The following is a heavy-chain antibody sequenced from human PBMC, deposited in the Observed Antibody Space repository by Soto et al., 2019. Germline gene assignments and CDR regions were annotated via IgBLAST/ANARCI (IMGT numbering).Heavy chain of an antibody. CDR3: TRRDYYFYMDV. CDR2: ISETGSNT. Sequence: EVQLLESGGDLVQPGGSLRLSCIASGFTFTKYGITWVRQAPGKGLEWVSAISETGSNTNYTDSVKGRFTISRDNSKNTVSLQMNSLRAEDTALYYCTRRDYYFYMDVWGKGTTVTVSS. CDR1: GFTFTKYG. V-gene: IGHV3-23*01. J-gene: IGHJ6*03.